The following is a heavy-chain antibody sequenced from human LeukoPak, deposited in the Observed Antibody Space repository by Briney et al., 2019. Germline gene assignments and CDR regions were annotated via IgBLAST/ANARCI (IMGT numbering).Heavy chain of an antibody. Sequence: GASVKVPCKVSGYTLTELSMHWVRQAPGKGLEWMGGFDPEDGETIYAQKSQGRVTMTEDTSTDTAYMELSSLRSEDTAVYYCASYSGSYNGWFDPWGQGTLVTVSS. CDR2: FDPEDGET. CDR1: GYTLTELS. V-gene: IGHV1-24*01. CDR3: ASYSGSYNGWFDP. D-gene: IGHD1-26*01. J-gene: IGHJ5*02.